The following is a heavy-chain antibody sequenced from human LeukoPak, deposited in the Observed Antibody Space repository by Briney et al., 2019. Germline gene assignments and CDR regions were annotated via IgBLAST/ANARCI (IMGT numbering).Heavy chain of an antibody. D-gene: IGHD1-20*01. Sequence: SETLSLTCTVSGGSISNYHWSWIRQPPGKGLEWIGYIYYMGTTNYNPSLKTRVSISVDTSKNQFSLKLNSMTAADTAVYYCTRGPDNWNSFFDYWGQGTLVTVSS. CDR1: GGSISNYH. CDR3: TRGPDNWNSFFDY. CDR2: IYYMGTT. J-gene: IGHJ4*02. V-gene: IGHV4-59*01.